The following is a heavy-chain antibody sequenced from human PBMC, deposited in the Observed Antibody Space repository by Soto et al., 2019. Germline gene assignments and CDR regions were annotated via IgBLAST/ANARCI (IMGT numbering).Heavy chain of an antibody. CDR2: ISSGASSI. Sequence: EVQLVESGGGLVQPGGSLRLSCVVSGFTFSTYGMTWVRQAPGKGLEWVSYISSGASSIFYADSVKGRFTISRDDAKNSLYLQMNSLRDDDTAVYYCARVGAIEYWGQGTLVTVSS. CDR3: ARVGAIEY. V-gene: IGHV3-48*02. J-gene: IGHJ4*02. D-gene: IGHD3-3*01. CDR1: GFTFSTYG.